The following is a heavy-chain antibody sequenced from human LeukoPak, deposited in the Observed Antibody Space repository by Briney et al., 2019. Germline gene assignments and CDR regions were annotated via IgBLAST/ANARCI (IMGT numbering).Heavy chain of an antibody. J-gene: IGHJ4*02. CDR1: GITFSLYW. CDR3: ARDGDTSGYTD. V-gene: IGHV3-7*01. Sequence: GGSLRLSCEASGITFSLYWMSWVRQAPGKGLEWVANIKQDGSEKYYVDSVKGRFTISRDNAKNSLYLQMNSLRADDTAVYYCARDGDTSGYTDWGQGTLVTVSS. D-gene: IGHD3-22*01. CDR2: IKQDGSEK.